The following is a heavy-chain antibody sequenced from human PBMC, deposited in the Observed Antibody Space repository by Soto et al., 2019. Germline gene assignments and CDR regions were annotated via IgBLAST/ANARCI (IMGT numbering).Heavy chain of an antibody. D-gene: IGHD3-9*01. CDR2: IYYSGST. J-gene: IGHJ4*02. CDR3: ARQGGHDIDSHEFDY. V-gene: IGHV4-31*03. Sequence: PSETLALTCTVSDGSISSCGYYWSWIRQHPGKGLEWIGYIYYSGSTYYNPSLKSRVTISVDTSKNQFSLKLSSVTAADTAVYYCARQGGHDIDSHEFDYCGQGTLVTVSS. CDR1: DGSISSCGYY.